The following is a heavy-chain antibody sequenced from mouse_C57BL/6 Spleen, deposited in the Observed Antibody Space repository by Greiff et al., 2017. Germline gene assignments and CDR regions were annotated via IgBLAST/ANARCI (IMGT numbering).Heavy chain of an antibody. V-gene: IGHV1-59*01. CDR2: IDPSDSYT. J-gene: IGHJ3*01. D-gene: IGHD3-2*02. CDR3: ARSAQATAWFAY. CDR1: GYTFTSYW. Sequence: VKLQQPGAELVRPGTSVKLSCKASGYTFTSYWMHWVKQRPGQGLEWIGVIDPSDSYTNYNQKFKGKATLTVDTSSSTAYMQLSSLTSEDSAVYYCARSAQATAWFAYWGQGTLVTVSA.